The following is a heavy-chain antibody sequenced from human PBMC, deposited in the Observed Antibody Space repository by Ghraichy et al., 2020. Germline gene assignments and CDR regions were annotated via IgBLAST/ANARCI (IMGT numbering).Heavy chain of an antibody. CDR1: GFTFSSYW. CDR2: IKQDGSKK. D-gene: IGHD2-2*01. Sequence: GESLNISCAASGFTFSSYWMSWVRQAPGKGLEWVANIKQDGSKKYYVDSVKGRFTISRDNDKNSLYLQMNSLRAEDTAVYYCARDGCSSTSCLYYYGMDVWGQGTTVTVSS. CDR3: ARDGCSSTSCLYYYGMDV. J-gene: IGHJ6*02. V-gene: IGHV3-7*01.